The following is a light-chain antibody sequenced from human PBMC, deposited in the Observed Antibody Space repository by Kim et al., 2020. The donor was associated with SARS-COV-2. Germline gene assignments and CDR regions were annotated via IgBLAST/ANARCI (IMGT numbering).Light chain of an antibody. J-gene: IGLJ3*02. Sequence: GQRVIISCSGSSSNIGSNTVNWYQQRPGTAPKLLIYSNKQRPSGVPDRFSGSKSGTSASLAISGLQSEDEADYYCAAWDDSLNVWVFGGGTQLTVL. CDR2: SNK. CDR3: AAWDDSLNVWV. CDR1: SSNIGSNT. V-gene: IGLV1-44*01.